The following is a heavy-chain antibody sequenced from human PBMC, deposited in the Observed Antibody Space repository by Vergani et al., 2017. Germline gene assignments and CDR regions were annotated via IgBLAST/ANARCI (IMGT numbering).Heavy chain of an antibody. CDR1: GYSVGRGYY. CDR3: ARQNPYGSAHVDF. CDR2: VHRNGNT. J-gene: IGHJ4*02. Sequence: QVDLQESGPGLAKSSETLSLNCAVSGYSVGRGYYWGWIRQPPGRGLEWIGCVHRNGNTYYTSSLRSRATISRDTSKNQSSLRLTSVTAADTAVYYCARQNPYGSAHVDFWGRGVLVTVSA. V-gene: IGHV4-38-2*01. D-gene: IGHD3-10*01.